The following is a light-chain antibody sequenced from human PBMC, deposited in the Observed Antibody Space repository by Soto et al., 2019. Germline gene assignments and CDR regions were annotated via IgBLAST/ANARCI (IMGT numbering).Light chain of an antibody. CDR3: QVWNITTDHYV. J-gene: IGLJ1*01. CDR2: DDN. Sequence: SYELTQPPSVSVAPGQTARITCGGNNIGSTSVHWYQQRPGQAPVLVAYDDNDRPSGIPERFSGSNSENTATLTITRVEAGDEADYYCQVWNITTDHYVFGTGTKVTVL. CDR1: NIGSTS. V-gene: IGLV3-21*02.